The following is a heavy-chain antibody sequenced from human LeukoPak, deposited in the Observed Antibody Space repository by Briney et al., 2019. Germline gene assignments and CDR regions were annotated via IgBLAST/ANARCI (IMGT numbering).Heavy chain of an antibody. CDR3: ARGRGAYCSGGSCPPSY. V-gene: IGHV4-31*03. CDR1: GGSISSGGYY. J-gene: IGHJ4*02. CDR2: IYYSGST. Sequence: SETLSLTCTVSGGSISSGGYYWSWIRQHPGKGLEWIGYIYYSGSTYYNPPLKSRVTISVDTSKNQFSLKLSSVTAADTAVYYCARGRGAYCSGGSCPPSYWGQGTLVTVSS. D-gene: IGHD2-15*01.